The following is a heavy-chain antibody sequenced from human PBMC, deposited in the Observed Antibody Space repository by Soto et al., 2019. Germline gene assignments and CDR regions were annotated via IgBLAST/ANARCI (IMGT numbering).Heavy chain of an antibody. J-gene: IGHJ4*02. CDR3: AKAGTHSYFDY. Sequence: GWSLRLSCASSVFTFSIYAMNWVRQAPGKGLEWVSALSPSDGSTYYADSVKGRFTISRDNSKNTLYLQMSSLRAEDTAMYYCAKAGTHSYFDYWGQGTLVTVSS. D-gene: IGHD1-1*01. V-gene: IGHV3-23*01. CDR1: VFTFSIYA. CDR2: LSPSDGST.